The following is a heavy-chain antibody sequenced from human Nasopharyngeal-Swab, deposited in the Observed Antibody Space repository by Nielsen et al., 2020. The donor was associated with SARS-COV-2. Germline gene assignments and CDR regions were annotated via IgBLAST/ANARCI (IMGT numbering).Heavy chain of an antibody. CDR2: MHTSTTT. Sequence: WIRQPPGKGLEWIGRMHTSTTTSYNSSLKSRVTISVDKSKNQFSLKLSSVTAADTAVYYCARMIFGVANAGIDVWGQGATVTVSS. V-gene: IGHV4-61*02. J-gene: IGHJ6*02. CDR3: ARMIFGVANAGIDV. D-gene: IGHD3-3*01.